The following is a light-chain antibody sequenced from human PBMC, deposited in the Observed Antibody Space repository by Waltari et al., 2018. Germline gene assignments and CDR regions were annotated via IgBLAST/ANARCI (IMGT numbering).Light chain of an antibody. J-gene: IGKJ1*01. Sequence: DIQMTQSPSTLSASVGDRVTITCRASQSISSWLAWYQQKPGKAPKLLSYNASRLESGVPSRCSGSGSGTEFTLTISSLQPDDFANYYCQQYDSYSGTFGQGTRVEIK. CDR3: QQYDSYSGT. V-gene: IGKV1-5*03. CDR1: QSISSW. CDR2: NAS.